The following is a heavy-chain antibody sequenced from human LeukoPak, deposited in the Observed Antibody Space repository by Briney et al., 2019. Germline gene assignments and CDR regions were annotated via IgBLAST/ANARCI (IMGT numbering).Heavy chain of an antibody. CDR2: INHSGST. J-gene: IGHJ4*02. CDR3: ARAPWYDYVWGSYRFDY. Sequence: PSETLSLTCAVYGGSFSGYYWSWIRQPPGKGLEWIGEINHSGSTNYNPSHKSRVTISVDTSKNQFSLKLSSVTAADTAVYYCARAPWYDYVWGSYRFDYWGQGTLVTVSS. D-gene: IGHD3-16*02. V-gene: IGHV4-34*01. CDR1: GGSFSGYY.